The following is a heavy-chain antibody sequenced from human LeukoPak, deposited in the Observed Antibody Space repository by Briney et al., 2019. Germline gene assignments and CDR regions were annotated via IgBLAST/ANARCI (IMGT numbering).Heavy chain of an antibody. CDR3: ARGLGITMIENWFDP. D-gene: IGHD3-22*01. Sequence: PSETLSLTCTVSGGSISSSSYYWGWIRQPPGKGLEWIGSIYYSGSTYYNPSLKSRVTISVDTSKNQFSLKLSSVTAADTAVYHCARGLGITMIENWFDPWGQGTLVTVSS. CDR1: GGSISSSSYY. J-gene: IGHJ5*02. V-gene: IGHV4-39*07. CDR2: IYYSGST.